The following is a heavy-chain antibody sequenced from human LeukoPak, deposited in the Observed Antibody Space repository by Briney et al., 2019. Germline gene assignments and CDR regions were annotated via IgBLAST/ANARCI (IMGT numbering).Heavy chain of an antibody. CDR1: GGSISSSSYY. V-gene: IGHV4-39*01. CDR2: IYYSGGT. J-gene: IGHJ4*02. Sequence: SETLSLTCTVSGGSISSSSYYWGWIRQPPGKGLEWIGSIYYSGGTYYNPSLKSRVTISVDTSKNQFSLKLSSVTAADTAVYYCAIGRDGYKVDYWGQGTLVTVSS. CDR3: AIGRDGYKVDY. D-gene: IGHD5-24*01.